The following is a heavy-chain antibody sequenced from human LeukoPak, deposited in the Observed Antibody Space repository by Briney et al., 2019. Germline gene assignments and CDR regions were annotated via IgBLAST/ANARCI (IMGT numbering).Heavy chain of an antibody. CDR2: IYTSGST. CDR3: ARTPYYDFWSGYYHYWYFDL. D-gene: IGHD3-3*01. J-gene: IGHJ2*01. CDR1: GGSISSGSYY. V-gene: IGHV4-61*02. Sequence: SETLSLTCTVSGGSISSGSYYWSWIRQPAGKGLEWIGRIYTSGSTNYNPSLKSRVTISVDTSKNQFSLKLSSVTAADTAVYYCARTPYYDFWSGYYHYWYFDLWGRGTLVTVSP.